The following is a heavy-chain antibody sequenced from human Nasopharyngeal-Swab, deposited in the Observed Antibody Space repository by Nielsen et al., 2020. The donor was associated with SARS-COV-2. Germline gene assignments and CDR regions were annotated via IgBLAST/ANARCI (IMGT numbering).Heavy chain of an antibody. D-gene: IGHD5-18*01. V-gene: IGHV7-4-1*02. Sequence: ASVKVSCKASGYTFTSYAINWVRQAPGQGLEWMGWINTNTGNPTYAQGFTGRFVFSLDTSVSTAYLQISSLKAEDTAVYYCAREAYSYGHNWFDPWGQGTLVTVSS. J-gene: IGHJ5*02. CDR1: GYTFTSYA. CDR2: INTNTGNP. CDR3: AREAYSYGHNWFDP.